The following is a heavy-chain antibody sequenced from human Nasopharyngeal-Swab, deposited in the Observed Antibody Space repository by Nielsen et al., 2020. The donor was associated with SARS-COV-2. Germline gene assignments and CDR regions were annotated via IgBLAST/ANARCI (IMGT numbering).Heavy chain of an antibody. V-gene: IGHV4-34*01. Sequence: WIRQPPGKGLEWIGEINHSGSTNYNPSLKSRVTISVDTSKNRFSLKLSSVTAADTAVYYCAKAIFGVVIIFNYYYMDVWGKGTTVTVSS. CDR3: AKAIFGVVIIFNYYYMDV. D-gene: IGHD3-3*01. CDR2: INHSGST. J-gene: IGHJ6*03.